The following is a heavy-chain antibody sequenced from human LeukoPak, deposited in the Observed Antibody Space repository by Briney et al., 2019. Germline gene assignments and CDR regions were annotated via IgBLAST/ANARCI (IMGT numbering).Heavy chain of an antibody. CDR3: ARKVGATGGDAFDI. CDR1: GCTFTTYA. Sequence: KTGGSLRLSCAASGCTFTTYAMSWIRQPPGKGLEWIGEINHSGSTNYNPSLKSRVTISVDTSKNQFSLKLSSVTAADTAVYYCARKVGATGGDAFDIWGQGTMVTVSS. V-gene: IGHV4-34*01. CDR2: INHSGST. J-gene: IGHJ3*02. D-gene: IGHD1-26*01.